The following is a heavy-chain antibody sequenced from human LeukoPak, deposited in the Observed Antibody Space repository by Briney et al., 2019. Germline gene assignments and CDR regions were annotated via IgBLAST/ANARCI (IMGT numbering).Heavy chain of an antibody. CDR1: GGSFSGYY. J-gene: IGHJ4*02. Sequence: PSETLSLTCAVYGGSFSGYYWSWIRQPPGKGLEWIGYTSYSGSTNYNPSLKSRVTISADTSKNQVSLTLSSVTAADTAVYYCARHPELYFFDYWGQGTLVTVSS. CDR2: TSYSGST. V-gene: IGHV4-59*08. CDR3: ARHPELYFFDY. D-gene: IGHD3-10*01.